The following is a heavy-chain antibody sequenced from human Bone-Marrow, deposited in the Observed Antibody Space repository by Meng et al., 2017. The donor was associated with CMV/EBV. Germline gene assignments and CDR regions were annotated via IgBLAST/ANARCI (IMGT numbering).Heavy chain of an antibody. J-gene: IGHJ3*02. D-gene: IGHD3-3*01. CDR3: ARIRWSSDAFDI. CDR2: IDWDDDK. Sequence: SGPTLVKPTESLTLTCTFSGFSLRSSGMRVSWIRQPPGKALEWLARIDWDDDKFYSTSLKTRLTISKDISKNQVVLTMTNMDPVDTATYYCARIRWSSDAFDILGQGTMVTVSS. V-gene: IGHV2-70D*14. CDR1: GFSLRSSGMR.